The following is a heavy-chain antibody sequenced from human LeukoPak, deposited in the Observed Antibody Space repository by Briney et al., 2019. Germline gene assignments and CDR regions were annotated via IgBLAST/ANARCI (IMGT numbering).Heavy chain of an antibody. CDR3: ARVFTLGYCSGGSCYSNAFDI. V-gene: IGHV4-4*02. CDR1: GGSISSSNW. D-gene: IGHD2-15*01. CDR2: IYHSGST. Sequence: PSETLSLTCAVSGGSISSSNWWSWVRQPPGKGLEWIGEIYHSGSTNYNPSLKSRVTISVDTSKNQFSLKLSSVTAADTAVYYCARVFTLGYCSGGSCYSNAFDIWGQGTMVTVSS. J-gene: IGHJ3*02.